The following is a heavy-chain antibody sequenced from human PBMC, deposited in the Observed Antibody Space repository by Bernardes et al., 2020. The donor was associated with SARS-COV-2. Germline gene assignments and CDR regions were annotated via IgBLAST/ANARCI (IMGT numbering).Heavy chain of an antibody. CDR3: VKGSVAVAGVDY. D-gene: IGHD6-19*01. CDR1: GFTFSNYV. V-gene: IGHV3-64D*06. J-gene: IGHJ4*02. Sequence: GGSLRLSCAASGFTFSNYVMHWVRQAPGKGLEYVSAISINGDLTFYVDSVKGRFIISRDDSKNMLYLQMSSLRVEDTAIYFCVKGSVAVAGVDYWGQGTLVTVSS. CDR2: ISINGDLT.